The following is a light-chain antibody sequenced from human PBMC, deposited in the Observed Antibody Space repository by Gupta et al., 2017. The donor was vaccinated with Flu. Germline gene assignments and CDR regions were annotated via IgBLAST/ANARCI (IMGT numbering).Light chain of an antibody. CDR3: QQYASLVT. CDR1: QSISSRY. J-gene: IGKJ4*01. V-gene: IGKV3-20*01. CDR2: GAS. Sequence: EIVLTQSPGTLSLSPGERATLSCRASQSISSRYLSWHQQRPGQAPRLLIYGASTTATGIPGRFSGTGSGTDFTLTISRLEPEDFAVYYCQQYASLVTFGGGTKVEIK.